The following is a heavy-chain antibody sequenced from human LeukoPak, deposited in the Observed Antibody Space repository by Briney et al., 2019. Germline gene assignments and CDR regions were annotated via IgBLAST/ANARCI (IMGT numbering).Heavy chain of an antibody. CDR3: ARLTMVRGVQNYYYGMDV. CDR1: GYTFTSYG. J-gene: IGHJ6*02. D-gene: IGHD3-10*01. V-gene: IGHV1-18*01. Sequence: ASVKVSCKASGYTFTSYGISWVRQAPGQGLEWMGWISAYNGNTNYAQKLQGRVTMTTDTSTSTAYMELRSLRSDDTAVYYCARLTMVRGVQNYYYGMDVWGQGTTVTVSS. CDR2: ISAYNGNT.